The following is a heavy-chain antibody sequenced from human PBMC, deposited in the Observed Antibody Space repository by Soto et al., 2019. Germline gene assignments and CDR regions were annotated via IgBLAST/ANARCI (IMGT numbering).Heavy chain of an antibody. CDR1: GGSISSGGYY. D-gene: IGHD1-7*01. Sequence: PSETLSLTCTVSGGSISSGGYYWRWIRQQPGKGLEWIGYMYYSGSTYYNPSLKGRVTISVDTSKNQFSLKLSSVTAADTAVYYCAMGRKQLELHPSSIDYWGQGTLVTVSS. V-gene: IGHV4-31*03. CDR3: AMGRKQLELHPSSIDY. J-gene: IGHJ4*02. CDR2: MYYSGST.